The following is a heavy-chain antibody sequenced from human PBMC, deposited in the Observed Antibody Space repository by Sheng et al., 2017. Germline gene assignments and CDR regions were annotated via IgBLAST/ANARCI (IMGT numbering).Heavy chain of an antibody. CDR3: AREERRITMEVGWFDP. CDR2: IIPILGIA. V-gene: IGHV1-69*04. J-gene: IGHJ5*02. Sequence: QVQLVQSGAEVKKPGSSVKVSCKASGGTFSSYAISWVRQAPGQGLEWMGGIIPILGIANYAQKFQGRVTITADKSTSTAYMELSSLRSEDTAVYYCAREERRITMEVGWFDPWGQGTLVTVSS. D-gene: IGHD3-10*01. CDR1: GGTFSSYA.